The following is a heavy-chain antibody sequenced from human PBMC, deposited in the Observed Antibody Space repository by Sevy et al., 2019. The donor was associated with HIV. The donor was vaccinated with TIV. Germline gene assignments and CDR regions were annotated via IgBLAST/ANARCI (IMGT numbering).Heavy chain of an antibody. Sequence: GGSLRLSCAASGFTFSNYNMNWVRQAPGKGLEWVSSISSSSRYIYYPDSMKGRFTISRDNAKNSLYLQMNSLRAEDTAVYYCARVVAYCSGGSCFPGYYYGMDVWGQGTTVTVSS. CDR2: ISSSSRYI. CDR1: GFTFSNYN. D-gene: IGHD2-15*01. CDR3: ARVVAYCSGGSCFPGYYYGMDV. J-gene: IGHJ6*02. V-gene: IGHV3-21*01.